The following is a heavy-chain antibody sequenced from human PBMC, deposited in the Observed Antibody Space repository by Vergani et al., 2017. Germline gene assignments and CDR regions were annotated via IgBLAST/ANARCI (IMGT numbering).Heavy chain of an antibody. Sequence: QLQLQESGPGLVKPSATLSLTCSVSGASIRSRNYYWGWIRQPPGKGLEWIASIYYSGSTYYNPSLKSRVTISVDTSKNQFSLKLSSGTAADTAVYFCARHPTVEWLVKMGWIDPWGQGILVTVSS. V-gene: IGHV4-39*01. J-gene: IGHJ5*02. CDR3: ARHPTVEWLVKMGWIDP. CDR1: GASIRSRNYY. D-gene: IGHD6-19*01. CDR2: IYYSGST.